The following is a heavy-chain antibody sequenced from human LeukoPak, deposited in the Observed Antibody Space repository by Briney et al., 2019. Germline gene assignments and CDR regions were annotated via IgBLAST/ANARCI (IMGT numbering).Heavy chain of an antibody. CDR3: AKESQLSYSGTFYIDY. J-gene: IGHJ4*02. CDR1: GFTFSGYG. V-gene: IGHV3-30*02. D-gene: IGHD1-26*01. Sequence: GGSLRLSCAASGFTFSGYGMNWVRQAPGKGLEWVAFVRYDGSNKYYADSVKGRFTISRDNSKNTLYLQMNSLRAEDTAVYYCAKESQLSYSGTFYIDYWGQGTLVTVSS. CDR2: VRYDGSNK.